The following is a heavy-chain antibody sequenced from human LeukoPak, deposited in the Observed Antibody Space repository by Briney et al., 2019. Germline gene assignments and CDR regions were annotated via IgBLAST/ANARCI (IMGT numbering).Heavy chain of an antibody. V-gene: IGHV4-61*02. CDR1: GGSISSGSYY. CDR2: IYTSGST. D-gene: IGHD5-18*01. J-gene: IGHJ6*03. CDR3: ARGSRLDTAMVRGGYYYMDV. Sequence: NPSQTLSLTCTVSGGSISSGSYYWSWIRQPAGKGLEWIGRIYTSGSTNYNPSLKSRVTISVDPSKNQFSLKLSSVTAADTAVYYCARGSRLDTAMVRGGYYYMDVWGKGTTVTISS.